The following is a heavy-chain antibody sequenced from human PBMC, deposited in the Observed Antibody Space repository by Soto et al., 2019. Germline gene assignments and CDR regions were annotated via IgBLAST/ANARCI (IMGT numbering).Heavy chain of an antibody. CDR1: GYTFTSYG. D-gene: IGHD6-13*01. CDR3: AREGQYSSSWPYYYGMDV. Sequence: GASVKVSCKASGYTFTSYGISWVRQAPGQGLEWMGWISAYNGNTNYAQKLQGRVTMTTDTSTSTAYMELRSLRSDDTAVYYCAREGQYSSSWPYYYGMDVWGQGTTVTVSS. CDR2: ISAYNGNT. J-gene: IGHJ6*02. V-gene: IGHV1-18*04.